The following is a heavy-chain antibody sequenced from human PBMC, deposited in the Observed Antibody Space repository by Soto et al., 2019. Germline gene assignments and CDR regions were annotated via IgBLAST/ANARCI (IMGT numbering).Heavy chain of an antibody. D-gene: IGHD2-8*01. CDR3: ANHAAIGVPGVGWFDP. J-gene: IGHJ5*02. CDR2: IYYSGST. Sequence: SETLSLTCTVSGGSISSSSYYWGWIRQPPGKGLEWIGSIYYSGSTYYNPSLKSRVTISVDTSKNQFSLKLSSVTAADTAVYYCANHAAIGVPGVGWFDPWGQGTLVTVSS. CDR1: GGSISSSSYY. V-gene: IGHV4-39*01.